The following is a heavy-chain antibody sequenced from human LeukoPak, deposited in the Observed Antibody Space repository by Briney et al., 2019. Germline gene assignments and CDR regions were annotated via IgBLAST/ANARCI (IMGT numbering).Heavy chain of an antibody. J-gene: IGHJ4*02. CDR3: ARESGITIDY. Sequence: GGSLRLSCAASGFTFSSYSMNWVRQAPGKGLEWVSSISGSSSYIYYADSVKGRFTISRDNAKNSLYLQMNSLRAEDTAVYYCARESGITIDYWGQGTLVTVSS. CDR2: ISGSSSYI. CDR1: GFTFSSYS. V-gene: IGHV3-21*01. D-gene: IGHD3-10*01.